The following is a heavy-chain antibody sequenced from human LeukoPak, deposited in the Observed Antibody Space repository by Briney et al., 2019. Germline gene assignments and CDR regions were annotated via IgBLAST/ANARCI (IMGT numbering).Heavy chain of an antibody. D-gene: IGHD2-15*01. CDR2: IKQDGSEK. V-gene: IGHV3-7*01. CDR1: GFTFSSYW. Sequence: PGGSLRLSCAASGFTFSSYWMSWVRQAPGKGLEWVANIKQDGSEKYYVDSVKGRFTISRDNAKNSLYLQMNSLRAEDTAVYYCARARRYLGYCSGGSCYGYFDYWGRGTLVTVSS. CDR3: ARARRYLGYCSGGSCYGYFDY. J-gene: IGHJ4*02.